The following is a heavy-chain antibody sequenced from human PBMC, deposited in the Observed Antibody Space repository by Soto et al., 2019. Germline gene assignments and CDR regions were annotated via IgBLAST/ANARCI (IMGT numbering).Heavy chain of an antibody. J-gene: IGHJ3*02. CDR3: ARGGSSGYYSRGAFDI. Sequence: GASVKVSCKASGGTFSSYAISWVRQAPGQGLEWMGGIIPIFGTANYAQKFQGRVTITADESTSTAYMELSSLRSEDTAVYYCARGGSSGYYSRGAFDIWGQGTMVTVSS. CDR1: GGTFSSYA. V-gene: IGHV1-69*13. CDR2: IIPIFGTA. D-gene: IGHD3-22*01.